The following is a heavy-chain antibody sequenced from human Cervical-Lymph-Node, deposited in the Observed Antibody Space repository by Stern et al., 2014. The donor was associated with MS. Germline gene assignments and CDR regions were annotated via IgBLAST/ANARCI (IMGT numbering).Heavy chain of an antibody. Sequence: QVQLVQSGAEVKKPGSSVRVSCKASGGTFSSYAISWVRQAPGQGLEWMGGIIPMFGTANYAQKFQGRVTITADDSTTTAYMEVSSLRSEDTAVYYCASSVGELTPEAVWGLGTTVTVFS. D-gene: IGHD3-10*01. J-gene: IGHJ6*02. V-gene: IGHV1-69*01. CDR2: IIPMFGTA. CDR3: ASSVGELTPEAV. CDR1: GGTFSSYA.